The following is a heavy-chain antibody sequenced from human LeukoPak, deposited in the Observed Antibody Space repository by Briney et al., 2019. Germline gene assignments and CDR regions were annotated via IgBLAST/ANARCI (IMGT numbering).Heavy chain of an antibody. CDR1: GYTFTSSD. V-gene: IGHV1-8*01. Sequence: ASVKVSCKASGYTFTSSDINWVRQAPGQGLEWMGWINPNSGRTGYAQKFQCRVTMSANTSISTAYMEWSSLRFDDTAVYYCARGRSGLAAAGTYDYWGQGTLITVSS. CDR2: INPNSGRT. J-gene: IGHJ4*02. CDR3: ARGRSGLAAAGTYDY. D-gene: IGHD6-25*01.